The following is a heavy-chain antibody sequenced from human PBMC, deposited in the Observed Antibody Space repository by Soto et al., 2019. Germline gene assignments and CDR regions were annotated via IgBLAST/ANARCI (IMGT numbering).Heavy chain of an antibody. Sequence: EVQLLESGGALVQPGGSLRLSCAASVFTFSNHAMNWVRQAPGKGLEWVSTISDSGSTYYADSVKGRFTISRDNSKNTLYLQMNSLRAEDTAVYYCARDPGGHYCTSTSCLYFFDNWGQGTLVIVSS. D-gene: IGHD2-2*01. CDR1: VFTFSNHA. CDR3: ARDPGGHYCTSTSCLYFFDN. J-gene: IGHJ4*02. V-gene: IGHV3-23*01. CDR2: ISDSGST.